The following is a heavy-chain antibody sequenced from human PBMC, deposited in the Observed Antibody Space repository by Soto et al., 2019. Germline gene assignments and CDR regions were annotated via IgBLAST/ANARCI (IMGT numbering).Heavy chain of an antibody. D-gene: IGHD1-1*01. V-gene: IGHV1-18*01. Sequence: ASVKVSCKASGYTFTSYGISWVLQAPGQGLEWMGWISAYNGNTNYAQKLQGRVTMTTDTSTSTAYMELRSLRSDDTAVYYCARDKGTTYYYGMDVWGQGTTVTVSS. J-gene: IGHJ6*02. CDR3: ARDKGTTYYYGMDV. CDR1: GYTFTSYG. CDR2: ISAYNGNT.